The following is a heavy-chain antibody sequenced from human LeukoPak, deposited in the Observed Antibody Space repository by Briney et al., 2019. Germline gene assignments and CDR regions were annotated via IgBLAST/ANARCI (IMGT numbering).Heavy chain of an antibody. CDR3: AGDEGWTFDI. Sequence: GGSLRLSCAASGFSFSTHWISWFRQAPGKGLEWVALIKQDGSVIHYVDSVKGRFTISRDNAKNSLSLQMNSLRADDTAVYYCAGDEGWTFDIWGQGTKVTVSS. J-gene: IGHJ3*02. CDR1: GFSFSTHW. V-gene: IGHV3-7*01. CDR2: IKQDGSVI. D-gene: IGHD5-24*01.